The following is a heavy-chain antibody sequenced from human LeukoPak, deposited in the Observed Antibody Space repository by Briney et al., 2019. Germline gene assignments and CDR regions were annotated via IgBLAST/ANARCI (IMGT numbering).Heavy chain of an antibody. CDR2: IRSKAYGGTT. CDR3: TRDYYDSSGYSPRPYYFDY. CDR1: GFTFGDYA. Sequence: GGSLRLSCTASGFTFGDYAMSWVRQAPGKGLEWVGFIRSKAYGGTTEYAASVKGRFTISRDDSKSIAYLQMNSLKTEDTAVYYCTRDYYDSSGYSPRPYYFDYWGQGTLVTVSS. V-gene: IGHV3-49*04. J-gene: IGHJ4*02. D-gene: IGHD3-22*01.